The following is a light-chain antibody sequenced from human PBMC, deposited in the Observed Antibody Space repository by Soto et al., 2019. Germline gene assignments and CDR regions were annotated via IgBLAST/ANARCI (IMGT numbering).Light chain of an antibody. V-gene: IGKV1-39*01. CDR3: QQRYTPLLT. J-gene: IGKJ4*01. CDR1: QSIRSY. Sequence: DIQMTQSPSYLSASVGDRVTITCRASQSIRSYLNWYQQKPGQAPKLLIYAAFSLQSRVPSRFSGSGSGTDLTLTISSVQPEDFAAYYCQQRYTPLLTFGGGTKVEIK. CDR2: AAF.